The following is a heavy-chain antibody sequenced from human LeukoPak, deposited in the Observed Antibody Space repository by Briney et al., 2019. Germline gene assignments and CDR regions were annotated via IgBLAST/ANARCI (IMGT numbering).Heavy chain of an antibody. CDR1: GGSFSSYY. CDR2: IYYSGST. D-gene: IGHD3-22*01. J-gene: IGHJ4*02. CDR3: ARLRPNDSSGYYYGVRPFDY. V-gene: IGHV4-59*08. Sequence: PSETLSLTCAVYGGSFSSYYWSWIRQPPGKGLEWIGYIYYSGSTNYNPSLKSRVTISVDTSKNQFSLKLSSVTAADTAVYYCARLRPNDSSGYYYGVRPFDYWGQGTLVTVSS.